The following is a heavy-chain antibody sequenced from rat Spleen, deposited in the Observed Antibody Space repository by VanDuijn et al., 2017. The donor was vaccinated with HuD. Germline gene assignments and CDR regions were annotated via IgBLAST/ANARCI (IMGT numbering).Heavy chain of an antibody. J-gene: IGHJ2*01. V-gene: IGHV5-31*01. Sequence: EVQLVESGGGPGQPGRSLKLSCVASGFTFNDYWMTWIRQAPGKGLEWVATISYDGHTTYYRDSVKGRFTISRDIAKSTLYLQMDSLGSEDTATYYCARRHYGYTDYFDYWGQGVMVTVSS. CDR3: ARRHYGYTDYFDY. CDR1: GFTFNDYW. CDR2: ISYDGHTT. D-gene: IGHD1-11*01.